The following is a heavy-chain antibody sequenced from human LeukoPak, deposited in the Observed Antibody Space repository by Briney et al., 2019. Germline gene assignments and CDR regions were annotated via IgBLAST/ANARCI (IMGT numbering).Heavy chain of an antibody. CDR2: MNPNSGNT. J-gene: IGHJ6*02. CDR3: ARDSAHRKSTIFGVVIHYYYYGMDV. D-gene: IGHD3-3*01. Sequence: ASVKVSCKASGYTFTGYYMHWVRQATGQGLEWMGWMNPNSGNTGYAQKFQGRVTMTRNTSISTAYMELSSLRPEDTAVYYCARDSAHRKSTIFGVVIHYYYYGMDVWGQGTTVTVSS. V-gene: IGHV1-8*02. CDR1: GYTFTGYY.